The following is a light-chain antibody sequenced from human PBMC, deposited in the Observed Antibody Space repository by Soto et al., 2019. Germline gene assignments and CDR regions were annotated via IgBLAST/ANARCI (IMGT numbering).Light chain of an antibody. CDR3: QQANSFPLT. Sequence: DIQMTPSPPSVSASVGDRVTITCRASQDINTWLAWYQQKPGKAPKLLTYTASSLQTGVPSRFSGSGSGTDFALTISSLQPEDFATYYCQQANSFPLTFGQGTRLEIK. CDR1: QDINTW. CDR2: TAS. V-gene: IGKV1-12*01. J-gene: IGKJ5*01.